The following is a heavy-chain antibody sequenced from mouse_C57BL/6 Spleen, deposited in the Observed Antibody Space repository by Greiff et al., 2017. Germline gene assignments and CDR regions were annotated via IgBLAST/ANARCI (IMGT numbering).Heavy chain of an antibody. CDR2: ISYDGSN. CDR3: ARDGYGAMDY. V-gene: IGHV3-6*01. Sequence: EVKLLESGPGLVKPSQSLSLTCSVTGYSITSGYYWNWIRQFPGNKLEWMGYISYDGSNNYNPSLKNRISITRDPSKNQFFLKLNSVTTEDTATYYCARDGYGAMDYWGQGTSVTVSS. CDR1: GYSITSGYY. J-gene: IGHJ4*01. D-gene: IGHD2-2*01.